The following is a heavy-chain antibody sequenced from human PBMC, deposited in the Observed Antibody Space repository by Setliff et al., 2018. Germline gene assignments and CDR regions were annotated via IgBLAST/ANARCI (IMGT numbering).Heavy chain of an antibody. CDR2: ISYSGTP. CDR1: DDSFTSSRYY. D-gene: IGHD2-15*01. V-gene: IGHV4-39*01. CDR3: VRPGGTTVVARHCDY. J-gene: IGHJ4*01. Sequence: PSETLSLTCTVSDDSFTSSRYYWGWIRQAPGSGLEWIGSISYSGTPYYNASVESRVTISIGTSRNQFSLELRSVTVADTATYYCVRPGGTTVVARHCDYWGAGILVTVS.